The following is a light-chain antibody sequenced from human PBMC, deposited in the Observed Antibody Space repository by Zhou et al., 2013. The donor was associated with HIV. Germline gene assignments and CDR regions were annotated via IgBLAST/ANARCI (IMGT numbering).Light chain of an antibody. J-gene: IGKJ1*01. CDR2: KSS. Sequence: DIQMTQSPSTLSASVGDTVTITCRASQNIINWLAWYQQKPGKAPRLLIYKSSTLELGVPSRFSGSGSATEFTLTISSLQPDDFATYYCQQYHSSWTFGQG. CDR3: QQYHSSWT. V-gene: IGKV1-5*03. CDR1: QNIINW.